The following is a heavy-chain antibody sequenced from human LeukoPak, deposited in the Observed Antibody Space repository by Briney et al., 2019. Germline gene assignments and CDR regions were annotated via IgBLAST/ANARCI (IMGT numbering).Heavy chain of an antibody. CDR1: GYTFTSYA. J-gene: IGHJ4*02. D-gene: IGHD3-22*01. CDR2: INTNTGNP. CDR3: AKNGLGAVVKTD. Sequence: ASVRVSCKASGYTFTSYAMNWVRQAPGQGLEWMGWINTNTGNPTYAQNFTGRVVFSLDTSISTAYLQLSSLKAEDSAVYYCAKNGLGAVVKTDWGQGTLVTVSS. V-gene: IGHV7-4-1*02.